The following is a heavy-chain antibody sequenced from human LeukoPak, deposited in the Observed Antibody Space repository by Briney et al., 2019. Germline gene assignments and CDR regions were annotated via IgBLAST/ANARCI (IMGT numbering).Heavy chain of an antibody. V-gene: IGHV4-39*07. CDR2: ISYSGST. CDR1: GGSINSSPYY. CDR3: TRELSGSQDY. J-gene: IGHJ4*02. D-gene: IGHD3-22*01. Sequence: PSETLSLTCTVSGGSINSSPYYWGWIRQPPGKGLEWIGSISYSGSTYYNPSPKSRVTMSVDTSKNQFSLKLTSVTAADTAVYYCTRELSGSQDYWGQGTLVTVSS.